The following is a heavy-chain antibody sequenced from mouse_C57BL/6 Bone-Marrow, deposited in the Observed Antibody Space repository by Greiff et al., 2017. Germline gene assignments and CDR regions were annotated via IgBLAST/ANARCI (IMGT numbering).Heavy chain of an antibody. CDR3: ARDLGRGYFDY. D-gene: IGHD4-1*01. CDR1: GFTFSDFY. V-gene: IGHV7-1*01. Sequence: EVKLVESGGGLVQSGRSLRLSCATSGFTFSDFYMEWVRQAPGKGLEWIAASRNKANDYTTEYSASVKGRFIVSRDTSQSILYLQMNALRAEDTAIYYRARDLGRGYFDYWGQGTTLTVSS. J-gene: IGHJ2*01. CDR2: SRNKANDYTT.